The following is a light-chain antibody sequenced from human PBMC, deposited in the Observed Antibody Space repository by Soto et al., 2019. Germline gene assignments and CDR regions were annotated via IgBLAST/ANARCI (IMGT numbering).Light chain of an antibody. J-gene: IGKJ1*01. Sequence: EIVMTQSPATLSVSPGERATLSCRASQSVSRNLDWYQQKPGQAPRHLIYGASTRANGIPARFSGSGSGTDFTLTISSLQSEDFAVYYCQQYNDGAPWTFGQGTKVEIK. CDR2: GAS. V-gene: IGKV3-15*01. CDR1: QSVSRN. CDR3: QQYNDGAPWT.